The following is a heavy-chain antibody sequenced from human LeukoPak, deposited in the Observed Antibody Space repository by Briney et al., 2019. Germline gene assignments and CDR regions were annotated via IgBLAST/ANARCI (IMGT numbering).Heavy chain of an antibody. CDR3: ARDCGGDCYPGNRFDP. J-gene: IGHJ5*02. Sequence: GGSLRLSCAASGFTFSSYSMNWVRQAPGKGLEWVSSISSSSSYIYYADSVKGRFTISRDNAKNSLYLQMNSLRAEDTAVYYCARDCGGDCYPGNRFDPWGQGTLVTVSS. D-gene: IGHD2-21*02. V-gene: IGHV3-21*01. CDR1: GFTFSSYS. CDR2: ISSSSSYI.